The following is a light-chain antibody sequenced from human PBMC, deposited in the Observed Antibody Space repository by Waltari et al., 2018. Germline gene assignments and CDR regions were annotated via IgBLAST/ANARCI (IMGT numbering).Light chain of an antibody. V-gene: IGKV1-12*01. CDR2: PAS. J-gene: IGKJ4*01. CDR1: QDISSW. CDR3: QQATRLPPWT. Sequence: DIQMTQSPSSVSASVGDRVSFTCRASQDISSWLAWFQQKPGEAPKLLVYPASSLQSGVPSRFSGSGSGTDFTLTISKLQPGDFATYYCQQATRLPPWTFGGGTKVEI.